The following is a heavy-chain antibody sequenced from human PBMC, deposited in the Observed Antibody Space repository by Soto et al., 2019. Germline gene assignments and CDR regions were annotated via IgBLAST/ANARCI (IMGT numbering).Heavy chain of an antibody. CDR3: ARMGSGSGYYSYYYYGMDV. J-gene: IGHJ6*02. CDR1: GFTFSSYW. CDR2: IKQDGSEK. V-gene: IGHV3-7*01. Sequence: SGGSLRLSCAASGFTFSSYWMSWVRQAPGKGLEWVANIKQDGSEKYYVDSVKGRFTISRDNAKNSLYLQMNSLRAEDTAVYYCARMGSGSGYYSYYYYGMDVWGQGTTVTVSS. D-gene: IGHD3-3*01.